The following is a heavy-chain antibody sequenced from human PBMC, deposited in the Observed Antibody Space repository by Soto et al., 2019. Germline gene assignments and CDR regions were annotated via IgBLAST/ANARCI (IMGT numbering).Heavy chain of an antibody. CDR3: ARGGGIAVAGT. V-gene: IGHV4-39*01. CDR2: IYYGGST. CDR1: GGSVRSSGYY. D-gene: IGHD6-19*01. Sequence: QLQLQESGPGLVKPSETLSLTCTVSGGSVRSSGYYWGWIRQSPGKGLEWIGSIYYGGSTYYNPSLKSRLTISVDTSNNQFSLKRSSVTAADTAVYYCARGGGIAVAGTWGQGTLVTVSS. J-gene: IGHJ4*02.